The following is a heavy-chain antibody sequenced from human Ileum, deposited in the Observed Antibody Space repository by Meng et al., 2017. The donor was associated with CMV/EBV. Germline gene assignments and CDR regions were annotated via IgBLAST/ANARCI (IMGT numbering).Heavy chain of an antibody. CDR2: IDPNSGGT. J-gene: IGHJ4*02. D-gene: IGHD1-26*01. Sequence: ASVKVSCKASGYTFTDYYIHWLRQAPGQGLEGVGCIDPNSGGTNHAQKFQGGVTMTRDTSISTAYMELNRLRSDDTAVYYCARGPSHGAFDYWGQGTLVTVSS. CDR3: ARGPSHGAFDY. CDR1: GYTFTDYY. V-gene: IGHV1-2*02.